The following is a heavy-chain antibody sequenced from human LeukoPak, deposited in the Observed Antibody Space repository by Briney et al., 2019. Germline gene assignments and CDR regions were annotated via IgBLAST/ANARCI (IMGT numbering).Heavy chain of an antibody. D-gene: IGHD2-15*01. CDR3: ATYCSGGSCYGRFDY. CDR2: INAGNGNT. CDR1: GYTFTSYA. V-gene: IGHV1-3*01. J-gene: IGHJ4*02. Sequence: ASVKVSCKASGYTFTSYAMHWVRQAPGQRLEWMGWINAGNGNTKYSQKFQGRVTITRDTSASTAYMELSSLRSEDTAVYYCATYCSGGSCYGRFDYWGQGTLVTVSS.